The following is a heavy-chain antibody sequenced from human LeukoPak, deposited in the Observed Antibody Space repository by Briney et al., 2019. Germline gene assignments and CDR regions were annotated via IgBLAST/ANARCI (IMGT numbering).Heavy chain of an antibody. V-gene: IGHV1-69*13. D-gene: IGHD4-17*01. CDR2: IIPIFGTA. J-gene: IGHJ4*02. Sequence: SVKVSCKASGGTFSSYAISWVRQAPGQGLEWMGGIIPIFGTANYAQKFQGRVTITADESTSTAYMELSSLRSDDTAVYYCARAYGDYEFDYWGQGTLVTVSS. CDR3: ARAYGDYEFDY. CDR1: GGTFSSYA.